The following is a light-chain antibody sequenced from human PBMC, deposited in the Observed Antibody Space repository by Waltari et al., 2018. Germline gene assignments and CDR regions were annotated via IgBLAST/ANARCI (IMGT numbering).Light chain of an antibody. J-gene: IGLJ2*01. CDR2: GVN. CDR3: QSYDTSLGVV. CDR1: WSNIGAAYD. V-gene: IGLV1-40*01. Sequence: QSVLTQPPSVSGAPGQRVTISCTGSWSNIGAAYDVHWYQQRPVKAPTLLVYGVNTRPPGVPDRFFGSKSGTSASLAIPGLQPEDEADYYCQSYDTSLGVVFGGGTKLTVL.